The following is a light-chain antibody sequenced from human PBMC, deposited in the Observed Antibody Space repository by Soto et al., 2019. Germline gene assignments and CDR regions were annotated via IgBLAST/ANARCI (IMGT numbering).Light chain of an antibody. CDR1: SSDIGSNN. CDR2: SNS. J-gene: IGLJ2*01. V-gene: IGLV1-44*01. CDR3: AAWDDTLNGPV. Sequence: QSVLTQPPSASGTPGQRVAIPCSGSSSDIGSNNVNWYQQFPGTAPKLLIHSNSQRPSGVPDRFSGSKSGTSASLAISGLQSEDEADYYCAAWDDTLNGPVFGGGTKLTVL.